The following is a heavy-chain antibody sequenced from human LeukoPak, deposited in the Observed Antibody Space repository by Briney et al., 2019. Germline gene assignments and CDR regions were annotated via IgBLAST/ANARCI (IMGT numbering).Heavy chain of an antibody. J-gene: IGHJ4*01. D-gene: IGHD2-2*01. V-gene: IGHV1-18*01. CDR3: ARNHCSRTNRYRNFYY. Sequence: GASVKVSCKASGYTFTSYGISWVRQAPGQGLEWMGWISAYNGNTNYAQKLQGRVTMTTDTSTSTAYMELRSLRSDDTAVYYCARNHCSRTNRYRNFYYWGQGTLVNVFS. CDR2: ISAYNGNT. CDR1: GYTFTSYG.